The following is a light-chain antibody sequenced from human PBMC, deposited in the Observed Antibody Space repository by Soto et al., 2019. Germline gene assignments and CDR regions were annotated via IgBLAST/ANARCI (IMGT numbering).Light chain of an antibody. CDR2: EVS. CDR1: SSDVGRYNL. V-gene: IGLV2-23*02. CDR3: CSFAGSSTVVV. Sequence: QSALTQPASVSGSPGQSITISCTGTSSDVGRYNLVSWYQQHPGKAPKLMIYEVSKRPSGLSNRFSGSKSGNTASLTISGLQTEDEADYYCCSFAGSSTVVVFGGGTKLTVL. J-gene: IGLJ2*01.